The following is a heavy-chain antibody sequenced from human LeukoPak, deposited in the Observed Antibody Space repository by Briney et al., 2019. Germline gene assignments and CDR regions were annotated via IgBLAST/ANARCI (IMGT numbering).Heavy chain of an antibody. D-gene: IGHD2-15*01. V-gene: IGHV5-51*01. CDR1: GYSINNYW. J-gene: IGHJ5*02. CDR2: IYPADSDI. CDR3: ARQEYCSGGSCYTWFDP. Sequence: GESLKISCQGSGYSINNYWIGWVRQMPGKVLEWMGIIYPADSDIRYSPSFQGQDTISADKSISTAYLQWSSLKASDTAMYYCARQEYCSGGSCYTWFDPWGQGTLVTVSS.